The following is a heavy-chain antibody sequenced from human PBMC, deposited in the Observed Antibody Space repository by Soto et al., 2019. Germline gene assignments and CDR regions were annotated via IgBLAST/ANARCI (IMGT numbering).Heavy chain of an antibody. CDR1: GGSISSSSYY. CDR3: ARGEDFDWFDY. Sequence: SETLSLTCTVSGGSISSSSYYWGWIRQPPGKGLEWIGSIYYSGSTYYNPSLKSRVTISVNTSKNQFSLKLSSVTAADTAVYYCARGEDFDWFDYWGQGTLVTVSS. D-gene: IGHD3-9*01. V-gene: IGHV4-39*01. J-gene: IGHJ4*02. CDR2: IYYSGST.